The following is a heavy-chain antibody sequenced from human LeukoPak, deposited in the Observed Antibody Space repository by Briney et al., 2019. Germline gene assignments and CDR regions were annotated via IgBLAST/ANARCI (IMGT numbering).Heavy chain of an antibody. J-gene: IGHJ4*02. V-gene: IGHV1-69*06. CDR3: AREPSSGPFDY. CDR1: GGTFSSYA. D-gene: IGHD6-19*01. Sequence: RASVKVSCKASGGTFSSYAISWVRQAPGQGLEWMGGIIPIFGTANYAQKFQGRVTITADKSTSTAYMELSSLRSEDTAVYYCAREPSSGPFDYWGQGTLVTVSS. CDR2: IIPIFGTA.